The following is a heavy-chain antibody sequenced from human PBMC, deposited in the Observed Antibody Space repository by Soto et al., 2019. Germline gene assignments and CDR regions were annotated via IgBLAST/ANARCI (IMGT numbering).Heavy chain of an antibody. J-gene: IGHJ6*02. D-gene: IGHD3-10*01. CDR2: IKSKTDGGTT. Sequence: GGSLRLSCAASGFTFSNAWMNWVRQAPGKGLEWVGRIKSKTDGGTTDYAAPVKGRFTISRDDSKNTLYLQMNSLKTEDTAVYYCTTGVRYYGSGSYYPYYYYGMDVWGQGTTVTVSS. V-gene: IGHV3-15*07. CDR1: GFTFSNAW. CDR3: TTGVRYYGSGSYYPYYYYGMDV.